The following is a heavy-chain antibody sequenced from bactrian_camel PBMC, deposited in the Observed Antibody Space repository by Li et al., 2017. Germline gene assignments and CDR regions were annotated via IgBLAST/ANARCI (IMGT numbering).Heavy chain of an antibody. CDR1: GFTFSTYG. CDR2: INSADGST. D-gene: IGHD3*01. V-gene: IGHV3S40*01. CDR3: ATALAG. J-gene: IGHJ4*01. Sequence: VQLVESGGGLVQPGGSLRLSCAASGFTFSTYGMSWVRQAPGKGLEWVSSINSADGSTAYTDSVKGRFTISRDNAKNTVYLQMHSLKSEDTALYYCATALAGWGQGTQVTVS.